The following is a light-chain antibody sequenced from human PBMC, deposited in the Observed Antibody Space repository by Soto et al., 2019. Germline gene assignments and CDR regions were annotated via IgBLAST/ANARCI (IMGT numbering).Light chain of an antibody. V-gene: IGKV3-20*01. CDR2: GAS. J-gene: IGKJ2*01. CDR3: QQYGGSPYT. CDR1: QYIASSY. Sequence: EIVLTQSPGTLSLSPGEGATLSCRSSQYIASSYLARYQQRRGQAPRLLIYGASSRATGIPDRFSGRGSGTDFTLTISRLEPEDFAVYYCQQYGGSPYTFGLGTKVEIK.